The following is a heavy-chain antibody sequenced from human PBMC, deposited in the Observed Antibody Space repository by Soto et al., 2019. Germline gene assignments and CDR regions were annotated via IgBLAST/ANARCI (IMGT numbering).Heavy chain of an antibody. D-gene: IGHD1-1*01. CDR2: IMHVSGAA. CDR3: ASEQWSHWSSLEQYNGMHV. V-gene: IGHV1-69*01. CDR1: AGTFTNSI. Sequence: QVHLVQSGPEVRKPGSSVKVSCRASAGTFTNSIISWVRQARGQGLEWLGAIMHVSGAAIYAQIFKGRITIPAAESTSTVYMEFSSLRSDDTAVYYCASEQWSHWSSLEQYNGMHVWGQGTPVTVSS. J-gene: IGHJ6*02.